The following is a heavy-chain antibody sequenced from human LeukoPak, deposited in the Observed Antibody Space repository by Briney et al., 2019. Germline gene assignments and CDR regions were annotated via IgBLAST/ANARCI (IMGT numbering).Heavy chain of an antibody. CDR1: GGSFSGYY. CDR3: ARGRVRGVIITSRNWFDP. D-gene: IGHD3-10*01. Sequence: PSETLSLTCAVYGGSFSGYYWSWIRQPPGKGLEWIGEINHSGSTNYNPSLKSRVTISVDTSKNQFSLKLSSVTAADTAVYYCARGRVRGVIITSRNWFDPWGQGTLVTVSS. V-gene: IGHV4-34*01. J-gene: IGHJ5*02. CDR2: INHSGST.